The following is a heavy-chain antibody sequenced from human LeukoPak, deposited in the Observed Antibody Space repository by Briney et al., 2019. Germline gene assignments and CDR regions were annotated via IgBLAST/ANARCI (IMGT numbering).Heavy chain of an antibody. J-gene: IGHJ4*02. CDR2: INHSGST. V-gene: IGHV4-34*01. D-gene: IGHD6-19*01. Sequence: SETLSLTCSVSGGSISGYYWSWIRQPPGKVLEWIGEINHSGSTNYNPSLKSRVTISVDTSKNQFSLKLSSVTAADTAVYYCARYSRIAVAGTGAFDYWGQGTLVTVSS. CDR1: GGSISGYY. CDR3: ARYSRIAVAGTGAFDY.